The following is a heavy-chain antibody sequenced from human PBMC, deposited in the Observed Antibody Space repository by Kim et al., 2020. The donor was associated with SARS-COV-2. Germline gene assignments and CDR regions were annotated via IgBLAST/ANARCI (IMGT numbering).Heavy chain of an antibody. Sequence: GGSLRLSCAAPGFAFSGSPMHWVRQASGKGLEWVALVSSITNNYKKVYAASVKGRFTIYSDDSNNTAYLQMNSMKTEDTAMYYYTTHNYDTSGCPVLWGQGTLVTVSS. CDR2: VSSITNNYKK. D-gene: IGHD3-22*01. V-gene: IGHV3-73*01. J-gene: IGHJ4*02. CDR1: GFAFSGSP. CDR3: TTHNYDTSGCPVL.